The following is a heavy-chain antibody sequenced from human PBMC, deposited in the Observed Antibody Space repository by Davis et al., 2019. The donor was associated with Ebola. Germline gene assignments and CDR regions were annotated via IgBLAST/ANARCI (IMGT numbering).Heavy chain of an antibody. CDR3: ARGGQWEPYGGGDFDY. J-gene: IGHJ4*02. Sequence: ASVKVSCKASGGTFSSYAISWVRQATGQGLEWMGWMNPNSGNTGYAQKFQGRVTMTRNTSISTAYMELSSLRSEDTAVYYCARGGQWEPYGGGDFDYWGQGTLVTVSS. D-gene: IGHD1-26*01. CDR1: GGTFSSYA. V-gene: IGHV1-8*02. CDR2: MNPNSGNT.